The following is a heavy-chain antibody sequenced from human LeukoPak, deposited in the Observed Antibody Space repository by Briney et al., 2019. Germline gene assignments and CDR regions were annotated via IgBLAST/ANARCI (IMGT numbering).Heavy chain of an antibody. D-gene: IGHD1-26*01. CDR2: IKPDGSEK. Sequence: GGSLRLSCAASGLIFSKYWMTWVRQAPGKGLEWVASIKPDGSEKYYLDSVKGRFTISRDNAKNSLYLQMDSLRAEDTAVYYCARVFSGTYLNYHHFDYWGQGTLVTVSS. CDR1: GLIFSKYW. V-gene: IGHV3-7*01. J-gene: IGHJ4*02. CDR3: ARVFSGTYLNYHHFDY.